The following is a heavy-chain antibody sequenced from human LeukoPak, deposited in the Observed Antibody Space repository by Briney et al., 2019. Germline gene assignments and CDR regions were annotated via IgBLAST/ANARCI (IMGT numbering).Heavy chain of an antibody. D-gene: IGHD6-13*01. V-gene: IGHV3-11*01. J-gene: IGHJ3*02. Sequence: GGSLRLSCAASGFTFSDYYMSWIRQAPGKGLEWVSYISSSGSTIYYADSVKGRFTISRDNAKNSLYLQMNSLRAEDTAVYYCAKDPEWVGSSWRHDAFDIWGQGTMVTVSS. CDR1: GFTFSDYY. CDR2: ISSSGSTI. CDR3: AKDPEWVGSSWRHDAFDI.